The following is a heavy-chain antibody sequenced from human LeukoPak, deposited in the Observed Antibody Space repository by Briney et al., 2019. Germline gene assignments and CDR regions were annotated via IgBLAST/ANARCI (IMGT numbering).Heavy chain of an antibody. D-gene: IGHD3-10*01. CDR2: IRSKAYGGTT. J-gene: IGHJ4*02. CDR1: GFTFGDYA. Sequence: GGSLRLSCTASGFTFGDYAMSWFRQAPGKGLEWVGFIRSKAYGGTTEYAASVKGRFTISRDDSKSIAYLQMNSLKTEDTAVYYCTREEYGSGSYYNFDYWGQGTLVTVSS. CDR3: TREEYGSGSYYNFDY. V-gene: IGHV3-49*03.